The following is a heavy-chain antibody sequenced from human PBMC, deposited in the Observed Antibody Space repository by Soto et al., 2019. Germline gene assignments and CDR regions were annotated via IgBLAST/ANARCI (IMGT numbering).Heavy chain of an antibody. D-gene: IGHD2-15*01. CDR2: INHSGST. Sequence: SETLSLACAVYGGSFSGYYWSWIRQPPGKGLEWIGEINHSGSTNYNPSLKSRVTISVXXXKXXXXLKLXSXXAAXTAVYYCGKVLVGATGHTDSDSWGPGTLVTVS. J-gene: IGHJ4*02. CDR3: GKVLVGATGHTDSDS. CDR1: GGSFSGYY. V-gene: IGHV4-34*01.